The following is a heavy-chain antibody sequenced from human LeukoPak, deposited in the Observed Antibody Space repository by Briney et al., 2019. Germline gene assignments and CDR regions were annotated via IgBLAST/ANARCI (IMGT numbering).Heavy chain of an antibody. CDR2: ISSGSYI. D-gene: IGHD6-13*01. J-gene: IGHJ4*02. CDR3: AREDASSWDY. Sequence: GGSLRLSCAASGFIFSSYNLNWVRQAPGKGLEWVSSISSGSYIYYADSVKGRFTISRDNAKNSLYLQMNSLRAEDTAVYYCAREDASSWDYWGQGILVTVSS. V-gene: IGHV3-21*01. CDR1: GFIFSSYN.